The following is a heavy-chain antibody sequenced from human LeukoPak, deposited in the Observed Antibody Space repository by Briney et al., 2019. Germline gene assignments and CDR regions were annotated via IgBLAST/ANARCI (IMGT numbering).Heavy chain of an antibody. J-gene: IGHJ4*02. Sequence: GGSLRLSCAASGFTFSSYWMNWVRQAPGKGLDWVANIKQEGSEKYYVVSVKVRFTIYRENTKNSLYLQMNSLRAEDTAVYYCVSGWYYFDYWGQGTLVTVSS. V-gene: IGHV3-7*03. CDR2: IKQEGSEK. D-gene: IGHD6-19*01. CDR1: GFTFSSYW. CDR3: VSGWYYFDY.